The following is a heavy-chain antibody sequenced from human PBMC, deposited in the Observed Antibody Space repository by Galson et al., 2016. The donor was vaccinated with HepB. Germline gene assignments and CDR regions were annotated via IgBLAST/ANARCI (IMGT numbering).Heavy chain of an antibody. CDR1: GGSISGYY. CDR3: ARVVYAGYSILGYYFDS. CDR2: IYSSVST. D-gene: IGHD4-23*01. V-gene: IGHV4-4*08. J-gene: IGHJ4*02. Sequence: SETLSLTCTVSGGSISGYYWSWIRQPPGNGLEGIAYIYSSVSTNYNPSLKRRVTISIDASKNQFSLKLNSVTAADTAVYFCARVVYAGYSILGYYFDSWGQGTLVTVSS.